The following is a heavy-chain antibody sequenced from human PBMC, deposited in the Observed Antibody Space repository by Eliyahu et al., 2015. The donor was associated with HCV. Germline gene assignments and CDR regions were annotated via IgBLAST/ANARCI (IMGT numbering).Heavy chain of an antibody. D-gene: IGHD2-15*01. J-gene: IGHJ5*02. CDR1: GGSFSGYY. Sequence: QVQLQQXGAGLLKPSETLSLXCAVYGGSFSGYYWSWIRQPPGKGLEWIGEIXHSGSTNYNPSLKSRVTISVDTSKNQFSLKLSSVTAADTAVYYCARGAARPKFDPWGQGTLVTVSX. CDR3: ARGAARPKFDP. CDR2: IXHSGST. V-gene: IGHV4-34*01.